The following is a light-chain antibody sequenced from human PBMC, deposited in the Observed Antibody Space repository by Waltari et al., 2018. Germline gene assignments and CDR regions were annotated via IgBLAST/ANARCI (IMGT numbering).Light chain of an antibody. Sequence: DIVLTQSPGTLSLSPGERATLSCRSSQSVSSTYLAWYQVRPGRAPRLLIYGASSSATGIPDRFSGSGSGTDFNLTISRLEAEDFAVYYCQQYGSSPPKFTFGPGTKVDMK. CDR2: GAS. V-gene: IGKV3-20*01. CDR1: QSVSSTY. CDR3: QQYGSSPPKFT. J-gene: IGKJ3*01.